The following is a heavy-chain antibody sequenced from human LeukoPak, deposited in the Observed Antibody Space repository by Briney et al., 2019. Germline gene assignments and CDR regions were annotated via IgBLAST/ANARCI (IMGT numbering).Heavy chain of an antibody. Sequence: ASVKVSCKASGYTFTSYAMHWVRQAPGQRLEGMGGINAGNGNTKYSQKFQGRVTITRDTSASTAYMELSSLRSEDTAVYYCARSDGSGWYGGFDYWGQGTLVTVSS. J-gene: IGHJ4*02. V-gene: IGHV1-3*01. D-gene: IGHD6-19*01. CDR1: GYTFTSYA. CDR3: ARSDGSGWYGGFDY. CDR2: INAGNGNT.